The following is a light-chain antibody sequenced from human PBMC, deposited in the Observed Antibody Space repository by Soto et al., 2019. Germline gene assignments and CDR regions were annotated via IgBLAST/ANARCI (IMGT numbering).Light chain of an antibody. J-gene: IGLJ2*01. V-gene: IGLV1-44*01. CDR2: SNN. Sequence: QSVLTQPPSASGTPGQRVTICCSRSSSNIGSNTVNWYQQLPGTAPKLLIYSNNQRPSGVPDRFSGSKSGTSASLAISGLQSEDEADYYCAAWDDSLNGHVVFGGGTKLTVL. CDR1: SSNIGSNT. CDR3: AAWDDSLNGHVV.